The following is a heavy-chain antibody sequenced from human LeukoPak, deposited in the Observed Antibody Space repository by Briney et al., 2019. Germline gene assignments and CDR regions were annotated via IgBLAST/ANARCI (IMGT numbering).Heavy chain of an antibody. J-gene: IGHJ6*03. D-gene: IGHD1-26*01. CDR2: IHHDGSNK. CDR3: ARDGYSGSYYRLYYFFMDV. CDR1: GFTFSSYG. Sequence: GGSLRLSCAASGFTFSSYGMHWVRQAPGKGLDWVAFIHHDGSNKYYADSVKGRFTISRDNSENTLYLQMNSLRGEDTAVYYCARDGYSGSYYRLYYFFMDVWGKGTTVTVSS. V-gene: IGHV3-30*02.